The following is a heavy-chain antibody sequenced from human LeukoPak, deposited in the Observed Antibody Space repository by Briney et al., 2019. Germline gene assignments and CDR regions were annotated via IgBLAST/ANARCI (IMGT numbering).Heavy chain of an antibody. V-gene: IGHV3-11*01. CDR1: GFPFSDYY. CDR3: ASRLKNPSDYGLSKYYFDS. D-gene: IGHD4-17*01. J-gene: IGHJ4*02. Sequence: GGSLRLSCVASGFPFSDYYMSWIRQAPGKGLDWVSYISSSGSNIYYADSVRGRFTISRDNSKNTLYLQINSLRAEDTAVYYCASRLKNPSDYGLSKYYFDSWGQGTLVTVSS. CDR2: ISSSGSNI.